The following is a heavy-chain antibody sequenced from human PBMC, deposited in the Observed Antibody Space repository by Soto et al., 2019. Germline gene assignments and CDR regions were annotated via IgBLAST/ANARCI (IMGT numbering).Heavy chain of an antibody. CDR2: LYTGGKT. J-gene: IGHJ6*02. CDR1: GFAVSSND. V-gene: IGHV3-53*01. D-gene: IGHD3-10*01. CDR3: ARAGWLGAYGMDV. Sequence: EVQLVESGGRLIQPGGSLRLSCATSGFAVSSNDVTWVRQAPGKGLEWVSLLYTGGKTDYAASVKGRFSLSRDNVKNIVFLQMNSLRVEDTAVYYCARAGWLGAYGMDVWGQGTTVTVSS.